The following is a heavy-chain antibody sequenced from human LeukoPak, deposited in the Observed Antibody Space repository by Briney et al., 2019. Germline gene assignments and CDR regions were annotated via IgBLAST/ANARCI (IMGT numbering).Heavy chain of an antibody. CDR3: ARGAAGLDP. J-gene: IGHJ5*02. V-gene: IGHV3-13*01. D-gene: IGHD2-15*01. CDR1: GFTFSNYD. Sequence: GGSLRLSCAASGFTFSNYDMHWVRQGIGKGLEWVSGIGKAGDIYYAGSVKGRFTISRENAKNSLYLQMNSLRAGDTAVYYCARGAAGLDPWGQGTLVTVSS. CDR2: IGKAGDI.